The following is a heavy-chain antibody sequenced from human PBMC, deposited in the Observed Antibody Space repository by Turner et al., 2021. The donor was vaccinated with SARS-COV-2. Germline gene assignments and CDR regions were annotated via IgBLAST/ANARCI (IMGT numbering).Heavy chain of an antibody. CDR1: GYTFTSYG. J-gene: IGHJ1*01. Sequence: QVQLVQSGAEVKKPGASVNVSCKASGYTFTSYGISWVRQAPGQGLEWMGWISAYNGYTNYAQKLQGRVTMTTDTSTSTAYMELGSLRSDDTAVYYCARAMVRGVNAFAEYFQHWGQGTLVTVSS. D-gene: IGHD3-10*01. V-gene: IGHV1-18*01. CDR2: ISAYNGYT. CDR3: ARAMVRGVNAFAEYFQH.